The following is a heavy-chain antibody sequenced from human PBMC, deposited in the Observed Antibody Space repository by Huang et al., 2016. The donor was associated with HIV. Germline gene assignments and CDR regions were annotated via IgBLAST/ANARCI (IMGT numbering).Heavy chain of an antibody. Sequence: QVQLVESGGGVAQPGRSLRLSCAASGFTFRGYAMHWVRQGPVKGLGWLAIISYDGSNKHYADSVKGRFTISRDNSKNTLYLQMNSLRAEDTAVYYCARDGLVSNYYYDSSGYYLGDAFDIWGQGTMVTVSS. CDR2: ISYDGSNK. CDR1: GFTFRGYA. D-gene: IGHD3-22*01. V-gene: IGHV3-30-3*01. CDR3: ARDGLVSNYYYDSSGYYLGDAFDI. J-gene: IGHJ3*02.